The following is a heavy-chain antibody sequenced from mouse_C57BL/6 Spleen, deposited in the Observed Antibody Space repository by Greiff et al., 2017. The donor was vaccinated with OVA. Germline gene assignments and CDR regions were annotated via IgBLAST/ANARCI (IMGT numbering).Heavy chain of an antibody. Sequence: VQLQQSGPGLVQPSQSLSITCTVSGFSLTSYGVHWVRQSPGKGLEWLGVIWSGGSTDYNAAFISRLSISKDNSKSQVFFKMNSLQADDTAIYYCARHGSSSWFAYWGQGTLVTVSA. V-gene: IGHV2-2*01. J-gene: IGHJ3*01. CDR1: GFSLTSYG. CDR3: ARHGSSSWFAY. D-gene: IGHD1-1*01. CDR2: IWSGGST.